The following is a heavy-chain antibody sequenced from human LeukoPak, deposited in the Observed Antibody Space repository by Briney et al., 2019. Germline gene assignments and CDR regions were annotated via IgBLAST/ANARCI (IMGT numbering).Heavy chain of an antibody. CDR3: ARVSSPAGSFWSGYSSFSENDAFDI. V-gene: IGHV3-30*02. CDR2: IRYDGSKK. D-gene: IGHD3-3*01. CDR1: GFTFSSYG. J-gene: IGHJ3*02. Sequence: PGGSLRLSCAASGFTFSSYGMHWVRQAPGKGLEWVAFIRYDGSKKYYADSVKGRFTISRDNSKNSLYLQMNSLRAEDTAVYYCARVSSPAGSFWSGYSSFSENDAFDIWGQGTMVTVSS.